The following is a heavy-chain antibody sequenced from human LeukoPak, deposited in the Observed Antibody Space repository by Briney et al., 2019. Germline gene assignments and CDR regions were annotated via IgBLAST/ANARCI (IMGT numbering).Heavy chain of an antibody. Sequence: GGSLRLSCAASGFTFSSYSMNWVRQAPGNGLEWVSYISSSRSTIYYADSVKGRFTISRDNAKNSLYLQMNSPRAEDTAVYYCAREYCSSTSCLYDYWGQGTLVTVSS. CDR1: GFTFSSYS. D-gene: IGHD2-2*01. CDR3: AREYCSSTSCLYDY. J-gene: IGHJ4*02. CDR2: ISSSRSTI. V-gene: IGHV3-48*01.